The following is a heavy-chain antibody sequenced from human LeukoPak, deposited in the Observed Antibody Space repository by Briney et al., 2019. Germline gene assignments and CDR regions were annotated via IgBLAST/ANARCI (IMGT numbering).Heavy chain of an antibody. CDR3: ARDGYCSGGSCNEYNWFDP. CDR1: GGTFSSYT. D-gene: IGHD2-15*01. Sequence: SVKVSCKASGGTFSSYTISWVRQAPGQGLEWMGRIIPILGIADYAQKFQGRVTITADKSTSTAYMELSSLRSEDTAVYYCARDGYCSGGSCNEYNWFDPWGQGTLVTVSS. J-gene: IGHJ5*02. CDR2: IIPILGIA. V-gene: IGHV1-69*04.